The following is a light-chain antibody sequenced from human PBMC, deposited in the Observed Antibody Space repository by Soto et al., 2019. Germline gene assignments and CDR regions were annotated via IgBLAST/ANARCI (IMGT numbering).Light chain of an antibody. Sequence: DIQLTQSPSFLSASVGDRVTITCRASQGISSYLAWYQQKPGKAPKLLIYAASTLQSGVPSRFXXXXXXTEXTXXISXXQPXXFATYYCQQLNSYPLTFGPGTKVDIK. CDR2: AAS. J-gene: IGKJ3*01. CDR3: QQLNSYPLT. CDR1: QGISSY. V-gene: IGKV1-9*01.